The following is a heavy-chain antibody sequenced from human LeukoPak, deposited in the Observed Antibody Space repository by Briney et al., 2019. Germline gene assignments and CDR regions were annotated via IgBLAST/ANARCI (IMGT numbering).Heavy chain of an antibody. V-gene: IGHV3-23*01. CDR1: GFTFSSYA. CDR3: AKSSSMVRGVISAFDI. D-gene: IGHD3-10*01. Sequence: PGGSLRLSCAASGFTFSSYAMSWVRQAPGKGLEWVSAISGSGGSTYYADSVKGRFTISRDNSKNTLYLQMNSLRAEDTAVYYCAKSSSMVRGVISAFDIWGQGTMVTVSS. J-gene: IGHJ3*02. CDR2: ISGSGGST.